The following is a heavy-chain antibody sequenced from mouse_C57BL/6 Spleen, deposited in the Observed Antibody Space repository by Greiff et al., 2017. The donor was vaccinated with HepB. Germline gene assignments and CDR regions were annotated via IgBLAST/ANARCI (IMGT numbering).Heavy chain of an antibody. CDR1: GYAFTNYL. CDR2: INPGSGGT. J-gene: IGHJ3*01. CDR3: ARDRGNYGFAY. V-gene: IGHV1-54*01. Sequence: QVQLQQSGAELVRPGTSVKVSCKASGYAFTNYLIEWVKQRPGQGLEWIGVINPGSGGTNYNEKFKGKATLTADKSSSPAYMQLSSLTSEDSAVYFCARDRGNYGFAYWGQGTLVTVSA. D-gene: IGHD2-1*01.